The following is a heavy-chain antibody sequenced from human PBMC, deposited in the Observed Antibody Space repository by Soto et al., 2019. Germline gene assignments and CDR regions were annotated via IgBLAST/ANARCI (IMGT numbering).Heavy chain of an antibody. D-gene: IGHD2-15*01. Sequence: GGSLRLSCAASGFTFSNYDMHWVRQVTGKGLEWVSTIGTGGDTYYPDSVKGRFTISRQNSKNTLYLQMNSLRAEDTAVYYCAREIQGYCSGGSCRYTPYYYYMDVWGKGTTVTVSS. CDR1: GFTFSNYD. CDR3: AREIQGYCSGGSCRYTPYYYYMDV. CDR2: IGTGGDT. V-gene: IGHV3-13*01. J-gene: IGHJ6*03.